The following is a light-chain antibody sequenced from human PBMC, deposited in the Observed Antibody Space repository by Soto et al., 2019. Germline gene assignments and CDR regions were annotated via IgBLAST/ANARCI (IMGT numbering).Light chain of an antibody. CDR2: DAS. Sequence: EVVLTQSPATLSLSPGERATLSCRASQSVGMYLAWYQHKPGQAPRLLIYDASNRATGIPARFSGSGSGTEFTLTISSLEPEDFAVYYCQQRYSWPLTFGGGTRVEIK. CDR3: QQRYSWPLT. V-gene: IGKV3-11*01. CDR1: QSVGMY. J-gene: IGKJ4*01.